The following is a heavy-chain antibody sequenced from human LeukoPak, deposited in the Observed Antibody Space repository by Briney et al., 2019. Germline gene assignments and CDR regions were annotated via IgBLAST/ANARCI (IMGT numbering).Heavy chain of an antibody. D-gene: IGHD6-19*01. CDR2: INPYSGDT. V-gene: IGHV1-2*02. CDR3: ARVTAPGDTSGWSAFDY. CDR1: GYTFTNYY. Sequence: ASVKVSCKASGYTFTNYYMHWVRQAPGQGLEWMGWINPYSGDTNYAQEFQGRVTMTRDTSINTAYMELSSLRSDDTAVYYCARVTAPGDTSGWSAFDYWGQGTLVTVSS. J-gene: IGHJ4*02.